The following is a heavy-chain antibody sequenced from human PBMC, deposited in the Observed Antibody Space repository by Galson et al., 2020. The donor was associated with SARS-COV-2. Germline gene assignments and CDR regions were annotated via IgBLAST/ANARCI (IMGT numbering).Heavy chain of an antibody. CDR3: ARDLVITTLWYYYYYMDV. J-gene: IGHJ6*03. D-gene: IGHD3-22*01. Sequence: GESLKISCAASGFTFSSYGVHWVRQAPGKGLEWVAVIWYDGSNKYYADSVKGRFTISRDNSKNTLYLQMNSLRAEDTAVYYCARDLVITTLWYYYYYMDVCGKGTTVTVSS. CDR2: IWYDGSNK. V-gene: IGHV3-33*01. CDR1: GFTFSSYG.